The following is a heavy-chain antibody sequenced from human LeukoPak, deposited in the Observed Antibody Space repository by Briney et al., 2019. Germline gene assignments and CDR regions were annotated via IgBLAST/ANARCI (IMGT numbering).Heavy chain of an antibody. V-gene: IGHV3-53*01. J-gene: IGHJ4*02. Sequence: PGGSLRLSCAASGFTVSSNYMSWVRQAPGKGLEWVSVIYSGGSTYYADSVKGRFTISRDNSKNMLYLLMNYLRAEDTAMYHCTRQTGESTNFDNWGQGTLVTVSS. CDR2: IYSGGST. CDR3: TRQTGESTNFDN. D-gene: IGHD2-2*01. CDR1: GFTVSSNY.